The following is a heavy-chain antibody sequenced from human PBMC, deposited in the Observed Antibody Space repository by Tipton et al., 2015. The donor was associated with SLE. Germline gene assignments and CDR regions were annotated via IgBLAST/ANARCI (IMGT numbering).Heavy chain of an antibody. Sequence: GSLRLSCAASGFTFSSYSMNWVRQAPGKGLEWVSSISSSSSYIYYADSVKGRFTISRDNAKNSLYLQMNSLRAEDTAVYYCARDLSELGVFDYWGQGTLVTVSS. D-gene: IGHD1-26*01. CDR1: GFTFSSYS. J-gene: IGHJ4*02. CDR3: ARDLSELGVFDY. V-gene: IGHV3-21*01. CDR2: ISSSSSYI.